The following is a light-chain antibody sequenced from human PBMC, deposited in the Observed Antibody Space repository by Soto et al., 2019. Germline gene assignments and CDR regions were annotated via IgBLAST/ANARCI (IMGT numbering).Light chain of an antibody. CDR3: QQSYSTPT. Sequence: DIQMTQSPSSLSASVGDRVTITCRASQSISTYLNWYQQKPGKAPNLLIYAASSLQSGVPSRFSGSGSGTDFTLTISSLQPEDIATYYCQQSYSTPTFGQGTKVEIK. CDR2: AAS. CDR1: QSISTY. J-gene: IGKJ1*01. V-gene: IGKV1-39*01.